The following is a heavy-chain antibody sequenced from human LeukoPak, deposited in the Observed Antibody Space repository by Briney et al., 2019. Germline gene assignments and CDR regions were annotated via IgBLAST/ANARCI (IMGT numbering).Heavy chain of an antibody. Sequence: ASVKVSCKASGYTFTSYYMHWVRQAPGQGLEWMGIINPSGGSTSYAQKFQGRVTMTRDTSTSTVYMELSSLRSEDTAVYYCAAHRSGYSPFYYYTDVWGKGTTVTVSS. CDR1: GYTFTSYY. CDR3: AAHRSGYSPFYYYTDV. CDR2: INPSGGST. D-gene: IGHD3-22*01. V-gene: IGHV1-46*03. J-gene: IGHJ6*03.